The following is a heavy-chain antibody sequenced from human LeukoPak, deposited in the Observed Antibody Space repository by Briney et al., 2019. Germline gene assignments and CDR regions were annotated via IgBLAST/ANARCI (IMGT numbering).Heavy chain of an antibody. V-gene: IGHV3-23*01. CDR2: ISGSGGRT. J-gene: IGHJ4*02. CDR1: GFTFSSYA. D-gene: IGHD2-15*01. Sequence: GGSLRLSCVASGFTFSSYAMSWVRQAPGKGLEWVSVISGSGGRTYYADSVKGRLTISRDNSKNTLYLQMNSLRAEDTAVYYCAKDADIVVVVAAPHFDYWGQGTLVTVSS. CDR3: AKDADIVVVVAAPHFDY.